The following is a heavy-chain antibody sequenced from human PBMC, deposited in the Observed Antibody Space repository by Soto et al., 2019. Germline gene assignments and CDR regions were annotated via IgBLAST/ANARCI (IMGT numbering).Heavy chain of an antibody. CDR3: ARGSPSITIFGVVSPISYYYYMDV. D-gene: IGHD3-3*01. V-gene: IGHV4-31*03. Sequence: PSETLSLTCTVSGGSISSGGYYWSWIRQHPGKSLEWIGYIYYSGSTYYNPSLKSRVTISVDTSKNQFSLKLSSVTAADTAVYYCARGSPSITIFGVVSPISYYYYMDVWGKGTTVTVSS. CDR1: GGSISSGGYY. CDR2: IYYSGST. J-gene: IGHJ6*03.